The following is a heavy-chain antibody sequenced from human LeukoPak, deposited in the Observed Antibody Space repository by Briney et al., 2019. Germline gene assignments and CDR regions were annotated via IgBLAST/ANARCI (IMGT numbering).Heavy chain of an antibody. CDR1: GYTFTGYY. CDR3: ARYCGGSSCSFDC. Sequence: ASVTVSCNASGYTFTGYYMHWLRQAPGQGLGLMGWINPSRGGTNYAQKFHGRGTMTRDTSISTAYLELGMLRPDDTAVYYFARYCGGSSCSFDCWGRGTPVTVSS. CDR2: INPSRGGT. V-gene: IGHV1-2*02. J-gene: IGHJ4*02. D-gene: IGHD2-2*01.